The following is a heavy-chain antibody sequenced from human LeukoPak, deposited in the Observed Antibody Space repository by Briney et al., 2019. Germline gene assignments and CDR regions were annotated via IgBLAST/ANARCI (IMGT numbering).Heavy chain of an antibody. V-gene: IGHV3-23*01. J-gene: IGHJ3*02. CDR1: GFTFSSYA. D-gene: IGHD2-2*01. CDR3: TSRYCTTTNCYSFDN. CDR2: ISNSGGST. Sequence: GGSLRLSCAASGFTFSSYAMNWVRQAPGKGLEWVSAISNSGGSTYYADSVKGRFSISRDNAKNSLYLQMNSLRVEDTAVYYCTSRYCTTTNCYSFDNWGHGTLVTVSS.